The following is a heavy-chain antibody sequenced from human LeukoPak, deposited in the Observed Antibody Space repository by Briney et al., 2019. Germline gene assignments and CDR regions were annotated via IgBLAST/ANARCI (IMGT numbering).Heavy chain of an antibody. CDR1: GGSISSGDYY. CDR3: ARKGGLFDY. Sequence: SETLSLTCTVSGGSISSGDYYWSWIRQPAGKGLEWIGRIYTSGITSYNPSLKSRVTISVDTSKNQFSLKMSSVTAADTAVYYCARKGGLFDYWGQGRLVTVSS. V-gene: IGHV4-61*02. J-gene: IGHJ4*02. D-gene: IGHD2-15*01. CDR2: IYTSGIT.